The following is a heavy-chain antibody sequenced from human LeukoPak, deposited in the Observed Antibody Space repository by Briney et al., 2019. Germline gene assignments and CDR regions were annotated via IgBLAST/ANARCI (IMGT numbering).Heavy chain of an antibody. CDR1: GFTFSSYG. D-gene: IGHD3-10*01. V-gene: IGHV3-30*02. CDR3: AKDPFFASGKLDY. J-gene: IGHJ4*02. CDR2: IRYDGSNQ. Sequence: GGSLRLSCVTSGFTFSSYGMHWVRQAPGKGLEWVAFIRYDGSNQYYADSVKGRFTISRDNSKNTLYLQMNSLRAEDTAVYYCAKDPFFASGKLDYWGQGILVTVSS.